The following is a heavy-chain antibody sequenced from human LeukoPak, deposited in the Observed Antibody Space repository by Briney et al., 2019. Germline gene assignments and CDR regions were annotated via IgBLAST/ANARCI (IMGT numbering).Heavy chain of an antibody. V-gene: IGHV3-48*03. CDR1: GFTFNNYE. Sequence: GGSLRLSCAASGFTFNNYELNWVRHAPGKGLEWVSNISSSGSNIYYADSVKGRFIISRDNAKNSLYLQMNSLRAEDTAVYYCARQAYSYDSSGNSPFDYWAQGTLVTVSP. D-gene: IGHD3-22*01. CDR2: ISSSGSNI. J-gene: IGHJ4*02. CDR3: ARQAYSYDSSGNSPFDY.